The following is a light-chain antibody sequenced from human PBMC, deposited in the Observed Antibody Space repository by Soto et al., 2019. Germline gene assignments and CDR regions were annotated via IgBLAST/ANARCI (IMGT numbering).Light chain of an antibody. CDR2: LGS. CDR3: MQALQTPPT. CDR1: QSLLKSTGYNY. V-gene: IGKV2-28*01. J-gene: IGKJ1*01. Sequence: DIVMTQSPLSLPVTPGEPASISCRSSQSLLKSTGYNYLDWYLQKPGQSPQLLIYLGSNRASGVPDRFSGSGSGRDFTLKISRVEAEDVGVYYCMQALQTPPTFGQGNKVEIK.